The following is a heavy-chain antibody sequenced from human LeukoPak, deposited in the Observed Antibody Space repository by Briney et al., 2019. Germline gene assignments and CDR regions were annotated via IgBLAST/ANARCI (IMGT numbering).Heavy chain of an antibody. CDR1: GGSISSSSYY. J-gene: IGHJ5*02. CDR3: ARHERICSSTSCYRRPNWFDP. CDR2: VYYRGST. D-gene: IGHD2-2*02. Sequence: PSETLSLTCTVSGGSISSSSYYWGWIRQPPGKGLERFESVYYRGSTYYNPSLKSRVTISVDTSKNQFSLKLSSVTAADTAVYYCARHERICSSTSCYRRPNWFDPWGQGTLVTVSS. V-gene: IGHV4-39*01.